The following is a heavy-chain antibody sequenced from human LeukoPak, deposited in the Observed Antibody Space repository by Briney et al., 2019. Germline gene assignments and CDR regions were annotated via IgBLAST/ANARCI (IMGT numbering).Heavy chain of an antibody. CDR1: GGSISSSNW. J-gene: IGHJ4*02. Sequence: PSGTLSLTCAVSGGSISSSNWWSWVRQPPGKGLEWIGEIYHSGSTNYNPSLKSRVTISVDKSKNQFSLKLSSVTAADTAVYYCARRGTGYSSSWSLPPTTTFDYWGQGTLVTVSS. CDR3: ARRGTGYSSSWSLPPTTTFDY. D-gene: IGHD6-13*01. CDR2: IYHSGST. V-gene: IGHV4-4*02.